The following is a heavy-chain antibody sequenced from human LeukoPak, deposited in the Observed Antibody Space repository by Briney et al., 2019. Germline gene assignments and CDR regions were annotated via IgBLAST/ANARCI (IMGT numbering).Heavy chain of an antibody. CDR2: ICPGDSDT. V-gene: IGHV5-51*01. CDR3: ARAGYSSSSGLPNWFDP. CDR1: GYSFTSYW. J-gene: IGHJ5*02. Sequence: GESLKISCKCSGYSFTSYWIGWVRQMPGKGLEWMGIICPGDSDTRYSPSFQGQVTISADKSISTAYLQWSSLKASDTAMYYCARAGYSSSSGLPNWFDPWGQGTLVTVSS. D-gene: IGHD6-6*01.